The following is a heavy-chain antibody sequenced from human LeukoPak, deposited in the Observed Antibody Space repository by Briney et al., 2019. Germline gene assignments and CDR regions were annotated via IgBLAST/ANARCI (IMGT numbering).Heavy chain of an antibody. CDR3: ARGGYSNYVDDY. J-gene: IGHJ4*02. Sequence: PGGSLRLSCAASGFTFSNSWMHWVRQAPGKGLVWVSRIDTDGSSTNYADSVQGRFTISRDNAKNTLYLQMNSLRAEDTAVYYCARGGYSNYVDDYWGQGTLVTVSS. V-gene: IGHV3-74*01. CDR1: GFTFSNSW. CDR2: IDTDGSST. D-gene: IGHD4-11*01.